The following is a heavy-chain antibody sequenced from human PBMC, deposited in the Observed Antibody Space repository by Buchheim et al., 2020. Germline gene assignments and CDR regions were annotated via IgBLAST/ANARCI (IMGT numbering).Heavy chain of an antibody. V-gene: IGHV4-34*01. CDR3: ARGRAGASFYTDY. CDR1: GGSFSGYY. D-gene: IGHD5/OR15-5a*01. J-gene: IGHJ4*02. CDR2: INHSGST. Sequence: QVQLQQWGAGLLKPSETLSLTCAVYGGSFSGYYWSLIRQPPGKGLEWIGEINHSGSTNYNPSLKSRVTISVDTSKNQFSLKLSSVTAADTAVYYCARGRAGASFYTDYWGQGTL.